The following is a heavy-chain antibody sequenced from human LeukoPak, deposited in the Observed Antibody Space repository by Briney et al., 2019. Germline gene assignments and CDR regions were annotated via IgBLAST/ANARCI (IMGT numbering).Heavy chain of an antibody. V-gene: IGHV4-39*07. J-gene: IGHJ4*02. CDR2: IYYSGST. D-gene: IGHD5-18*01. CDR1: GGSISSSSYY. CDR3: ARASIQLWLGYFDY. Sequence: SETLSLTCTVSGGSISSSSYYWGWIRQPPGKGLEWIGSIYYSGSTYYNPSLKSRVTISVDTSKNQFSLKLSSVTAADTAVYYCARASIQLWLGYFDYWGQGTLVTVSS.